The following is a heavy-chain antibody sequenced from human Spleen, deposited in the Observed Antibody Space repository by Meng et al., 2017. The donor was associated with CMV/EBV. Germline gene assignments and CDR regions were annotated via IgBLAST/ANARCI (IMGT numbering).Heavy chain of an antibody. Sequence: SLKISCAASGFTFDGYAMHWVRQAPGKGLEWVSGISWNSVTIAYADSVKGRFTISRDNAKNSLYLQMNSLRAEDTAVYYCASTPYCSSTNCFPTWGQGTLVTVSS. CDR3: ASTPYCSSTNCFPT. CDR1: GFTFDGYA. D-gene: IGHD2-2*01. J-gene: IGHJ4*02. V-gene: IGHV3-9*01. CDR2: ISWNSVTI.